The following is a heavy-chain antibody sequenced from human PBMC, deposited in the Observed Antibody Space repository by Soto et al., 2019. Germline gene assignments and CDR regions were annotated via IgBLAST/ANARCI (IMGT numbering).Heavy chain of an antibody. CDR3: ARRFKSGDYGDGFDP. Sequence: QVQLQESGPGLVKPSQTLSLTCTVSGGSISSGIYYWSWIRQHPGKGLEWIGYIYYNGSTYYSPSLKSPVTISGDTSKNQFSLKLSPVTAADTAVYYFARRFKSGDYGDGFDPWGQGTLVTVSS. CDR1: GGSISSGIYY. CDR2: IYYNGST. J-gene: IGHJ5*02. D-gene: IGHD4-17*01. V-gene: IGHV4-31*01.